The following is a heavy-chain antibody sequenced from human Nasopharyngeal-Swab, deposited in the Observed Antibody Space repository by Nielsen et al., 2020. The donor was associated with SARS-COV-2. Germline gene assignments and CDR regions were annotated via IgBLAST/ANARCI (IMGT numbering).Heavy chain of an antibody. Sequence: SVKVSCKASGGTFSSYAISWVRQAPGQGLEWMGGIIPIFGTANYAQKFQGRVTITADESTSTAYMELSSLRSEDTAVYYCATGPGILTGANWFDPWGQGTLVTVSS. CDR2: IIPIFGTA. D-gene: IGHD3-9*01. CDR1: GGTFSSYA. J-gene: IGHJ5*02. V-gene: IGHV1-69*13. CDR3: ATGPGILTGANWFDP.